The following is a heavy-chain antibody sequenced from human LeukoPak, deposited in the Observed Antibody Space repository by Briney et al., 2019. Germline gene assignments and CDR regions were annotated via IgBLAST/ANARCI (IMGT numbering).Heavy chain of an antibody. J-gene: IGHJ5*02. Sequence: GGSLRLSCEGSGYIFSSYAMHWVRQAPGKGLEYVAAISSDGRITYYANFVKGRFTISRDNSKNTLYLQMGSLRTEDMAVYYCARVSGWYWFDQWGQGTLVTVSS. CDR2: ISSDGRIT. CDR1: GYIFSSYA. CDR3: ARVSGWYWFDQ. V-gene: IGHV3-64*01. D-gene: IGHD6-19*01.